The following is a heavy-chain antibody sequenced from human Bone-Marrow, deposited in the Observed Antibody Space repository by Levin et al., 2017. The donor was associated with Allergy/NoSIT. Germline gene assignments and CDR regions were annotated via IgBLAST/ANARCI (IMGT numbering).Heavy chain of an antibody. CDR3: ARDVRGGHFDY. Sequence: PGGSLRPSCATSGILFSSNWMSWVRQAPGKGLEWVANINQDVSEKYYADSVKGRFTISRDNAKNSLYLQMSSLRAEDTAVYYCARDVRGGHFDYWGQGTLVTVSS. D-gene: IGHD2-15*01. CDR1: GILFSSNW. CDR2: INQDVSEK. V-gene: IGHV3-7*04. J-gene: IGHJ4*02.